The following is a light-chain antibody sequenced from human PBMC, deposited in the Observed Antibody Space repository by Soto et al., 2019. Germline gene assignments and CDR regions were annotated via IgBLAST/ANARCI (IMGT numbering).Light chain of an antibody. J-gene: IGLJ3*02. V-gene: IGLV2-23*01. CDR3: QSYDSDNWV. Sequence: QSALTQPASVSGSPGQSITISCTGTSSDVGSYNLVSWYQQHPGKAPKLMIYEATKRPSGVSYRFSGSQSGNTASLTISGLQAEDEADYYCQSYDSDNWVFGGGTKLTVL. CDR1: SSDVGSYNL. CDR2: EAT.